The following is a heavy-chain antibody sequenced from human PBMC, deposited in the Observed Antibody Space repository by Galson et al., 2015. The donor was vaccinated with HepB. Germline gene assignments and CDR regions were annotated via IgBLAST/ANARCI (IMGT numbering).Heavy chain of an antibody. D-gene: IGHD3-10*01. V-gene: IGHV3-21*06. CDR3: VRVVRGNDAFDI. CDR2: ISSSSYYI. Sequence: SLRLSCAASAFPFSTYDMNWVRQAPGKGLEWVSSISSSSYYIYYADSVKGRFILSRDNANNSVSLQMNHLRAEDTAVYYCVRVVRGNDAFDIWGQGTLVTVSS. CDR1: AFPFSTYD. J-gene: IGHJ3*02.